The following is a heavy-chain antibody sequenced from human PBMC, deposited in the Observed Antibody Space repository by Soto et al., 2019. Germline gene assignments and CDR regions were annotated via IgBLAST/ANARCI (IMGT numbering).Heavy chain of an antibody. D-gene: IGHD3-10*01. CDR3: ARDKADRGYWFDP. J-gene: IGHJ5*02. Sequence: HPGGSLRLSCAASEFTFSSYGMHWVRQAPGKGLEWVAVIWYDGSNKYYADSVKGRFTISRDNSKNTLYLQMNSLRAEDTAVYYCARDKADRGYWFDPSGQGTLVTVSS. CDR1: EFTFSSYG. CDR2: IWYDGSNK. V-gene: IGHV3-33*01.